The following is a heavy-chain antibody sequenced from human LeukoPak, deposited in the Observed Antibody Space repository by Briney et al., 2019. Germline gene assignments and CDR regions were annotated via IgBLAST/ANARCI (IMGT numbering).Heavy chain of an antibody. Sequence: SETLSLTCTVSGGSISSYYWSWIRQPPGKGLEWIGYICYSGSTNYNPSLKSRVTISVDTSKNQFSLKLSSVTAADTAVYYCARGSTWELLGWFDPWGQGTLVTVSS. CDR2: ICYSGST. CDR3: ARGSTWELLGWFDP. V-gene: IGHV4-59*01. CDR1: GGSISSYY. D-gene: IGHD1-26*01. J-gene: IGHJ5*02.